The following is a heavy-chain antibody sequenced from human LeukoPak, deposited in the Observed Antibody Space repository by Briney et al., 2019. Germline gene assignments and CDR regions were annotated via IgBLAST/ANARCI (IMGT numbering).Heavy chain of an antibody. CDR1: GFTFSNAW. J-gene: IGHJ1*01. CDR3: ARPPGAGAEYFQH. V-gene: IGHV3-30-3*01. D-gene: IGHD6-19*01. CDR2: ISYDGSNK. Sequence: GGSLRLSCAASGFTFSNAWMSWVRQAPGKGLEWVAVISYDGSNKYYADSVKGRFTISRDNSKNTLYLQMNSLRAEDTAVYYCARPPGAGAEYFQHWGQGTLVTVSS.